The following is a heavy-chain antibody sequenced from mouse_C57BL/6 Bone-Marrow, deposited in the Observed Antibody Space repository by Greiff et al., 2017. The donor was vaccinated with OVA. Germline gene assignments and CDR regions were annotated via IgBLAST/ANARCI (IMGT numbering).Heavy chain of an antibody. CDR1: GYTFTSYG. Sequence: VQLKESGAELARPGASVKLSCKASGYTFTSYGISWVKQRPGQGLEWIGEIYPRSGNTYYNEKFKGKATLTADKSSSTAYMELRSLTSEDSAVYYCATNYYGRDFDYWGQGTTLTVSS. D-gene: IGHD1-1*01. J-gene: IGHJ2*01. CDR2: IYPRSGNT. CDR3: ATNYYGRDFDY. V-gene: IGHV1-81*01.